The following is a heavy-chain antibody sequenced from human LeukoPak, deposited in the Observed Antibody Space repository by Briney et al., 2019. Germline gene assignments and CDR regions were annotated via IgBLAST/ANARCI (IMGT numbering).Heavy chain of an antibody. CDR3: ARDFDILTGYLY. V-gene: IGHV3-21*01. D-gene: IGHD3-9*01. CDR1: GLTFSSYS. J-gene: IGHJ4*02. CDR2: ISSSSSYI. Sequence: GRSLRLSFAASGLTFSSYSMNWVRQAPGKGLERVSAISSSSSYISYADSVKGRFTISRDNAKNSLYLQMNSLRAEDTAVYYCARDFDILTGYLYWGQGTLVTVSS.